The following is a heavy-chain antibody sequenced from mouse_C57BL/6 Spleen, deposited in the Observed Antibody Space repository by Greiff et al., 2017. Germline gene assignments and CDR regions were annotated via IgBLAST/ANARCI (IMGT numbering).Heavy chain of an antibody. Sequence: QVQLQQPGAELVMPGASVKLSCKASGYTFTSYWMHWVKQRPGQGLEWIGEIDPSDSYTNYNQKFKGKSTLTVDKSSSPAYMQLSSLTSEDSAVYYCARFDVWGTGTTVTVSS. V-gene: IGHV1-69*01. CDR3: ARFDV. CDR2: IDPSDSYT. CDR1: GYTFTSYW. J-gene: IGHJ1*03.